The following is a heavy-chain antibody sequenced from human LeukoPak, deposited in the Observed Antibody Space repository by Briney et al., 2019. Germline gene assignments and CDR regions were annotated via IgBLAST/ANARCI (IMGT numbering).Heavy chain of an antibody. CDR3: ARDPYEGASSGN. Sequence: PGGSLRLSCAASGFTVSSNYMSWVRQAPGRGREWVSVFFSGGSTYYADSVKGRFTISRDNSKNTLYLQMNSLRAEDTAVYYCARDPYEGASSGNWGQGTLVTVSS. J-gene: IGHJ4*02. V-gene: IGHV3-53*01. CDR1: GFTVSSNY. D-gene: IGHD3-22*01. CDR2: FFSGGST.